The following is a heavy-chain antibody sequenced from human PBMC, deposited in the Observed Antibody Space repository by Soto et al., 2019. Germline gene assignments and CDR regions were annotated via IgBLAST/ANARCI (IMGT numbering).Heavy chain of an antibody. Sequence: ASVKVSCKASGYTFTSYAMHWVRQAPGQRLEWMGWINAGNGNTKYSQKFKGRVTITRDTSASTAYMELSSLRSEDTAVYYCARTDCSGGSCYGLDYWGQGTLVTVSS. D-gene: IGHD2-15*01. CDR3: ARTDCSGGSCYGLDY. J-gene: IGHJ4*02. V-gene: IGHV1-3*01. CDR2: INAGNGNT. CDR1: GYTFTSYA.